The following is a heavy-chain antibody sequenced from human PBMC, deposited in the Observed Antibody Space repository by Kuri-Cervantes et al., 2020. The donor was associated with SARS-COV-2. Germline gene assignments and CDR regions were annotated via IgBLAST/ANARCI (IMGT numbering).Heavy chain of an antibody. CDR2: ISWDSGSI. Sequence: SLKISCTASGFTFDDYAMHWVRQAPGKGLEWVSGISWDSGSIGYADSVKGRFTISRDNAKNSLYLQMISLRAADTAVYYCAKAGDIVGVGYFDYWGQGTLVTVSS. J-gene: IGHJ4*02. V-gene: IGHV3-9*01. CDR3: AKAGDIVGVGYFDY. CDR1: GFTFDDYA. D-gene: IGHD3-3*02.